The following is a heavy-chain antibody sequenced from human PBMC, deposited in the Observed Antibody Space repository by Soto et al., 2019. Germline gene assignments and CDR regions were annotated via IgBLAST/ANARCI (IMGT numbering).Heavy chain of an antibody. CDR3: ARERYYGMDV. V-gene: IGHV4-31*03. Sequence: TLSLTCTVSCGSISSGGYYWSWIRQHPGKGLEWIGYIYYSGSTYYNPSLKSRVTISVDTSKNQFSLKLSSVTDADTAVYYCARERYYGMDVWGQGTTVTVSS. CDR1: CGSISSGGYY. CDR2: IYYSGST. J-gene: IGHJ6*02.